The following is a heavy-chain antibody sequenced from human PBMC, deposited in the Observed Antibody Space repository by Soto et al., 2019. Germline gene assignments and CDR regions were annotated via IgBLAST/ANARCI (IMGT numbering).Heavy chain of an antibody. CDR1: GFTFSSYA. CDR2: ISYDGSNK. V-gene: IGHV3-30-3*01. D-gene: IGHD6-13*01. J-gene: IGHJ5*02. Sequence: QVQLVESGGGVVQPGRSLRLSCAASGFTFSSYAMHWVRQAPGKGLEWVAVISYDGSNKYYADSVKGRFTISRDNSKNTLYLQMNSLRAEDTAVYYCARAIVAAGNNWFDPWGQGTLVTVSS. CDR3: ARAIVAAGNNWFDP.